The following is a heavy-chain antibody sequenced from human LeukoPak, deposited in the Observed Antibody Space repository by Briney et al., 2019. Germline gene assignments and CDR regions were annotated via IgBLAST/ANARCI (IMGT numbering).Heavy chain of an antibody. J-gene: IGHJ4*02. Sequence: PSETLSLTCAVYGGSFSGYCWSWIRQPPGKGLEWIGEINHSGSTNYNPSLKSRVTISVDTSKNQFSLKLSSVTAADTAVYYCARGTVTTYYFDYWGQGTLVTVSS. CDR3: ARGTVTTYYFDY. D-gene: IGHD4-17*01. CDR1: GGSFSGYC. V-gene: IGHV4-34*01. CDR2: INHSGST.